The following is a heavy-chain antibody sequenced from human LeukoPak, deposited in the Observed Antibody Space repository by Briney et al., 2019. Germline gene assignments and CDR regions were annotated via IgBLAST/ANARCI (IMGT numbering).Heavy chain of an antibody. D-gene: IGHD5-24*01. Sequence: ASVKVSCKAAGYTFTSYGITWVRHAPGQGLEWMGWISAYNGNTNYAQKLQGRVTMTTDTSTSTAYMELRSLRSDDTAVYYCASPREDGYINWGQGTLVTVSS. CDR1: GYTFTSYG. V-gene: IGHV1-18*01. J-gene: IGHJ4*02. CDR2: ISAYNGNT. CDR3: ASPREDGYIN.